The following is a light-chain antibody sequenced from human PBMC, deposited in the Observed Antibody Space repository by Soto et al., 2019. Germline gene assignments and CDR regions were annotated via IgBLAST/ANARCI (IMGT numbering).Light chain of an antibody. CDR2: DVS. V-gene: IGLV2-14*03. CDR1: ISDVGGYNY. CDR3: SSNTSSSTYV. Sequence: QSALTQPASVSGSPGQSITISCTGTISDVGGYNYVSWYQQHPGKAPKLIIFDVSNRPSGVSNRFSGSKSCYTASLTISGLQAEDEAEYYCSSNTSSSTYVFGPGTKLTVL. J-gene: IGLJ1*01.